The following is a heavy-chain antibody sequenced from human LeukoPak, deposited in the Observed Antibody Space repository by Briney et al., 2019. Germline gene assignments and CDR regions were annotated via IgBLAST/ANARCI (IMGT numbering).Heavy chain of an antibody. Sequence: GASVKVSCKASGHTFSGKYIHWVRQAPGQGLEWMGWINPSSGDTNYAQKFQGRVTMTRDTSISTAYMELSRLRSDDTAVYYCARAGPPIYCSGGSCYSGGYYYYYYMDVWGKGTTVTISS. V-gene: IGHV1-2*02. CDR2: INPSSGDT. J-gene: IGHJ6*03. D-gene: IGHD2-15*01. CDR3: ARAGPPIYCSGGSCYSGGYYYYYYMDV. CDR1: GHTFSGKY.